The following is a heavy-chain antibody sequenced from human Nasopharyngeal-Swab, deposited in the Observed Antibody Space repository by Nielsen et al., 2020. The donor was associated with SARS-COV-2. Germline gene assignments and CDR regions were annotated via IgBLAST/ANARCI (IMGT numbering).Heavy chain of an antibody. Sequence: GESLKISCAASGLTFSNYCMNWVRQAPGKGTEWISYISDSSTIYYADSVKGRFTISRDNAKNSLYLQMNSLGDEDTAVYYCATEMSGRSSGSYNGPFDYWGQGTLVTVSS. J-gene: IGHJ4*02. CDR2: ISDSSTI. D-gene: IGHD1-26*01. V-gene: IGHV3-48*02. CDR1: GLTFSNYC. CDR3: ATEMSGRSSGSYNGPFDY.